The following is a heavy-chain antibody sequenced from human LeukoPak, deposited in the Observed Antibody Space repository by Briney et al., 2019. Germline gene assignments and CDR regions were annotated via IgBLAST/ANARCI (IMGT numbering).Heavy chain of an antibody. CDR1: GFTLSSYW. Sequence: GGSLRLSCAASGFTLSSYWMSWVRQAPGKGLEWVAHIKQDGSDKYYVDSVKGRFTISRDNAKNSLFLQMNSLRAEDTAVYYCARGGAARPDYWGQGTLVTVSS. CDR2: IKQDGSDK. CDR3: ARGGAARPDY. V-gene: IGHV3-7*01. D-gene: IGHD6-6*01. J-gene: IGHJ4*02.